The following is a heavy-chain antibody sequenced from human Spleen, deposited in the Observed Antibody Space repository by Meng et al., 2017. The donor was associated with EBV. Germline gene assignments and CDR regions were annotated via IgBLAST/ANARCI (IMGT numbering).Heavy chain of an antibody. D-gene: IGHD3-22*01. CDR1: GDSISSGAYS. V-gene: IGHV4-30-2*01. Sequence: QLQLQESGSGLVKPLQTLSLTCTVSGDSISSGAYSWSWVRQPPGKGLEWIGYIFHTGSTYYNASLKSRVTISVDRSKHQFSLKLTSVTPADTAVYYCARDSHGYYFFDFWGPGTLVTASS. J-gene: IGHJ4*02. CDR3: ARDSHGYYFFDF. CDR2: IFHTGST.